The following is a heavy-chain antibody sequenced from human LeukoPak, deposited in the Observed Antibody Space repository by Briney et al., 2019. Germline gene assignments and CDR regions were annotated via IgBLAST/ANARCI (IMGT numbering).Heavy chain of an antibody. D-gene: IGHD3-22*01. CDR3: ARDRAASSGSYWYFDL. Sequence: SVKVSCKASGGTFSSYAISWVRQAPGQGLEWMGGIIPIFGTANYAQKFQGRVTMTRDTSTSTVYMELSSLRSEDTAVYYCARDRAASSGSYWYFDLWGRGTLVTVSS. CDR1: GGTFSSYA. J-gene: IGHJ2*01. CDR2: IIPIFGTA. V-gene: IGHV1-69*05.